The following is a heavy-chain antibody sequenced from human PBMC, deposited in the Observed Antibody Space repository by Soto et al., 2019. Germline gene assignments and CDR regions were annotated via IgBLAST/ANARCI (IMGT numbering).Heavy chain of an antibody. CDR1: GFTFSSYW. J-gene: IGHJ4*02. V-gene: IGHV3-74*01. Sequence: EVQLVESGGGLVQPGGSLRLSCAASGFTFSSYWMHWVRQAPGKGRVWVSRIHSDGSTTRYAYSVKGRFTISRDNAKNTLYLQMNSLRAEVTAVYYCARDSRSCMYGVCDGFYYFDFWGQGDLVTVSS. CDR3: ARDSRSCMYGVCDGFYYFDF. CDR2: IHSDGSTT. D-gene: IGHD2-8*01.